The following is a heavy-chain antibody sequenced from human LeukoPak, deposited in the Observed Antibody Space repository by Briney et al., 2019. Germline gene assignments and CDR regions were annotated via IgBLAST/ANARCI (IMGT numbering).Heavy chain of an antibody. CDR2: INHSGST. CDR3: ARAPRIAARPWDRYMDV. D-gene: IGHD6-6*01. CDR1: GGSFSGYY. V-gene: IGHV4-34*01. Sequence: PSETLSLTCAVYGGSFSGYYWSWIRQPPGKGLEWIGEINHSGSTNYNPSLKSRVTISVDTSKNQFSLKLSSVTAADTAVYYCARAPRIAARPWDRYMDVWGKGTTVAVSS. J-gene: IGHJ6*03.